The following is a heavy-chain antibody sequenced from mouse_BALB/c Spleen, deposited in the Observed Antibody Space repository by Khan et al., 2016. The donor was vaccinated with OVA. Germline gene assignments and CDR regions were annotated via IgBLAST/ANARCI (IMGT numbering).Heavy chain of an antibody. J-gene: IGHJ2*01. CDR2: ISTYSGNT. Sequence: QVQLQQSGPELVRPGVSVKMSCKGSGYTFTDYAMYWVKQSHAKSLEWIGLISTYSGNTNYNQKFKGKATMTVDKSYSTAYMELARLTSEYSAIXYCARPAYDGYYDYWGQGTTLTVSS. D-gene: IGHD2-3*01. V-gene: IGHV1S137*01. CDR3: ARPAYDGYYDY. CDR1: GYTFTDYA.